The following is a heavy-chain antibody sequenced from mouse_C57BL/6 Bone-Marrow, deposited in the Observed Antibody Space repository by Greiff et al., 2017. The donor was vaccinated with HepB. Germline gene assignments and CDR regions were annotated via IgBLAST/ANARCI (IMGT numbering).Heavy chain of an antibody. V-gene: IGHV1-64*01. CDR1: GYTFTSYW. CDR3: ARDSSDLYDMDY. D-gene: IGHD3-2*02. CDR2: IHPNSGST. J-gene: IGHJ4*01. Sequence: QVQLQQPGAELVKPGASVKLSCKASGYTFTSYWMHWVKQRPGQGLEWIGMIHPNSGSTNYNEKFKSKATLTVDKSSSTAYMQRSRLTSEDSAVYYWARDSSDLYDMDYWGQGTSVTVSS.